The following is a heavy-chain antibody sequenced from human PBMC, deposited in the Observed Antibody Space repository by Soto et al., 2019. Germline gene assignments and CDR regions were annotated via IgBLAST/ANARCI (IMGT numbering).Heavy chain of an antibody. Sequence: QITLKESGPTLVQPTQPLTLTCIFSGFSLSTSGVGVGWIRQPLGKALEWLAFIYWDDDKRYSPSLKSRLTINKDTSTNQVVLTITNMDPVDTATYDFAKVDTAVGVFDFWGQGTLVTVFS. D-gene: IGHD5-18*01. CDR2: IYWDDDK. CDR1: GFSLSTSGVG. V-gene: IGHV2-5*02. J-gene: IGHJ4*02. CDR3: AKVDTAVGVFDF.